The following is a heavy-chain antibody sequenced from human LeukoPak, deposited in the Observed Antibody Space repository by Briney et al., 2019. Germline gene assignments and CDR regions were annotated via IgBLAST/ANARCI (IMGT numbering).Heavy chain of an antibody. D-gene: IGHD3-3*01. Sequence: GGSLRLSCAASGFTFSSYSMNWVRQAPGKGLEWISYITTSGGAKNYADSVKGRFTISRDNAKNSLYLQMNSLRAEDTAVYYCARDGSRYDFWSGYYMNWFDPWGQGTLVTVSS. V-gene: IGHV3-48*04. CDR2: ITTSGGAK. CDR3: ARDGSRYDFWSGYYMNWFDP. J-gene: IGHJ5*02. CDR1: GFTFSSYS.